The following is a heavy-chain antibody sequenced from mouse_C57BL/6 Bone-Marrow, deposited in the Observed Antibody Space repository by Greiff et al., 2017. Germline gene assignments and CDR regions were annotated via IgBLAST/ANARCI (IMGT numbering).Heavy chain of an antibody. D-gene: IGHD1-1*01. J-gene: IGHJ2*01. Sequence: EVQVVESGGGLVKPGGSLKLSCAASGFTFSSYAMSWVRQTPEKRLEWVATISDGGSYTYYPDNVKGRFTISRDNAKNNLYLQMSHLKSEDTAMYYCARVNFYYYGSKDYWGQGTTLTVSS. V-gene: IGHV5-4*01. CDR3: ARVNFYYYGSKDY. CDR1: GFTFSSYA. CDR2: ISDGGSYT.